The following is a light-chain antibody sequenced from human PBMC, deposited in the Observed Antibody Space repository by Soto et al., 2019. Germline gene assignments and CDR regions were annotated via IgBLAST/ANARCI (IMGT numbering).Light chain of an antibody. V-gene: IGKV1-5*03. CDR3: QQYNSYSQT. J-gene: IGKJ1*01. Sequence: DIQMTQSRSTLSASVGDRVTIACRASQSISSWLPWYQQKPGKAPKLLIYKASSLESGVPSRFSGSGSGTEFTLTISSLQPDDFATYYCQQYNSYSQTFGQGTKV. CDR2: KAS. CDR1: QSISSW.